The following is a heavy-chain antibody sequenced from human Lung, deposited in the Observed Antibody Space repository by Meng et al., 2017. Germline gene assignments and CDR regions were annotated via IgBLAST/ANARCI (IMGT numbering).Heavy chain of an antibody. D-gene: IGHD3-10*01. CDR2: IHSSGIP. J-gene: IGHJ4*02. Sequence: VQLQVSGPGPVKPSETLSLTCTVSGGSFSGYHWGWIRQPPGKGLEFLGYIHSSGIPNYNPSLKSRVIVSLDTSKKQFSLRLSSVTAADTAVYFCARGDGDLWFGQLAPYFDFWGQGSLVTVSS. CDR1: GGSFSGYH. V-gene: IGHV4-59*01. CDR3: ARGDGDLWFGQLAPYFDF.